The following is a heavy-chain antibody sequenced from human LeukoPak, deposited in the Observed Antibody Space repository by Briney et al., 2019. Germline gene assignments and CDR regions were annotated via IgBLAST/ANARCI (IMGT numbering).Heavy chain of an antibody. CDR2: IYYSGST. D-gene: IGHD3-3*01. V-gene: IGHV4-59*01. CDR1: GGSLSSYY. J-gene: IGHJ3*02. Sequence: PSETLSLTCTVSGGSLSSYYWSWIRQPPGKGLEWIGYIYYSGSTNYNPSLKSRVTISVDTSKNQFSLKLSSVTAADTAVYYCASGVWSGSDDAFDIWGQGTMVTVSS. CDR3: ASGVWSGSDDAFDI.